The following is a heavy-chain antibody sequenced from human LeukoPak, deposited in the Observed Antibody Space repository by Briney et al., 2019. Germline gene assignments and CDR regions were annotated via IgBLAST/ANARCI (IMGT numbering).Heavy chain of an antibody. J-gene: IGHJ5*02. D-gene: IGHD3-10*01. Sequence: SQTLSLTCTVSGGSISSGSYYWSWIRQPAGKGLEWIGRIYTSGSTNYNPSLKSRVTISVDTSKNQFSLKLSSVTAADTAVYYCAGTMVRGVITPIGFDPLGQGTLVTVSS. CDR3: AGTMVRGVITPIGFDP. V-gene: IGHV4-61*02. CDR1: GGSISSGSYY. CDR2: IYTSGST.